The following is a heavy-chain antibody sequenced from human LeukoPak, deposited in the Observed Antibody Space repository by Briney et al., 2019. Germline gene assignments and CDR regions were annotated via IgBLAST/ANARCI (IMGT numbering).Heavy chain of an antibody. CDR2: INSSSSYI. CDR1: GFTFSSYS. V-gene: IGHV3-21*01. CDR3: ARDPGRDRIVVVTANWFDP. D-gene: IGHD2-21*02. Sequence: PGGSLRLSCAASGFTFSSYSMNWVRQAPGKGLEWVSSINSSSSYIYYADSVKGRFTISRDNAKNSLYLQMNSLRAEDTAVYYCARDPGRDRIVVVTANWFDPWGQGTLVTVSS. J-gene: IGHJ5*02.